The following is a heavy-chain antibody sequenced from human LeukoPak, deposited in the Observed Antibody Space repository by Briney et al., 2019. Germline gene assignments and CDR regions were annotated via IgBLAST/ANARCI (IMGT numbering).Heavy chain of an antibody. CDR2: ISYDGSNK. CDR3: AKGEYCTNGVCYLCCFDY. CDR1: GFTFSSYG. Sequence: GRSLRLSCAASGFTFSSYGMHWVRQAPGKGLEWVAVISYDGSNKYYADSVKGRFTISRDNSKNTLYLQMNSLRAEDTAVYYCAKGEYCTNGVCYLCCFDYWGQGTLVTVSS. V-gene: IGHV3-30*18. J-gene: IGHJ4*02. D-gene: IGHD2-8*01.